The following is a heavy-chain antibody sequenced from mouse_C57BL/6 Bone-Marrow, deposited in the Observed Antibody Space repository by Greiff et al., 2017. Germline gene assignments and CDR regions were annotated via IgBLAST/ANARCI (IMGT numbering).Heavy chain of an antibody. J-gene: IGHJ3*01. CDR2: ILPGSGST. CDR1: GYTFTGYW. CDR3: TRTLYSGPFFAY. Sequence: QVQLQQPGAELMKPGASVKLSCKATGYTFTGYWIAWVKQRPGHGLEWIGEILPGSGSTNYNEKFKGKATFTVDTSSNTAYMQLSSLTTEDSAIYYCTRTLYSGPFFAYWGQGTLVTVSA. V-gene: IGHV1-9*01. D-gene: IGHD1-1*01.